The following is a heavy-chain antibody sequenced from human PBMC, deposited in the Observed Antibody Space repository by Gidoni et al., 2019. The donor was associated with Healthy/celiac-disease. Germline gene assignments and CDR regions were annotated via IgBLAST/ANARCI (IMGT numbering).Heavy chain of an antibody. J-gene: IGHJ4*02. CDR3: ARDPVDYYGYSALDY. D-gene: IGHD3-10*01. Sequence: QVQLVESGGGVVQPGRSLRLSCAASVFTFSSYAMHWVRQAPGKGLEWVAVISYDGSNKYYADSVKGRFTISRDNSKNTLYLQMNSLRAEDTAVYYCARDPVDYYGYSALDYWGQGTLVTVSS. V-gene: IGHV3-30-3*01. CDR1: VFTFSSYA. CDR2: ISYDGSNK.